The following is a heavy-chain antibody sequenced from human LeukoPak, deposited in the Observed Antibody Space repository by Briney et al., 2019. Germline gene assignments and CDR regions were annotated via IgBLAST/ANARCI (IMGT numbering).Heavy chain of an antibody. J-gene: IGHJ6*02. CDR2: ISGSGGST. Sequence: GGSLRFSCAASGFTFSGYAMTWVRQAPGEGLEWVSTISGSGGSTYYADSVKGRFALSRDNSKNTVYLQMNSLRAGDTAIYYCGGGYESSYYHYGMDVWGQGSTVTVSS. CDR1: GFTFSGYA. V-gene: IGHV3-23*01. CDR3: GGGYESSYYHYGMDV. D-gene: IGHD5-12*01.